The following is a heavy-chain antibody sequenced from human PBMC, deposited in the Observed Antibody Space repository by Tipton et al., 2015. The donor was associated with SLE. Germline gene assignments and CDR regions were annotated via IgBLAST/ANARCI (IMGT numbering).Heavy chain of an antibody. CDR2: INDGGDT. CDR3: ARGRGLPRRRYFDS. J-gene: IGHJ4*02. D-gene: IGHD3-9*01. CDR1: GGSFSGYY. V-gene: IGHV4-34*01. Sequence: TLSLTCAVYGGSFSGYYWSWIRQPPGKGLEWIGEINDGGDTNYNPSLKSRVTMSVDTSKNQFSLKLRSVTAADTAVYYCARGRGLPRRRYFDSWGQGSLGTVSS.